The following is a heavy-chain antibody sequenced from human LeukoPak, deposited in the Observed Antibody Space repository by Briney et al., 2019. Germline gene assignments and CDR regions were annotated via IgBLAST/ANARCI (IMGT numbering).Heavy chain of an antibody. D-gene: IGHD3-22*01. CDR1: GFTVSSNY. CDR2: IRSNSDGGTI. CDR3: ATDFYDST. V-gene: IGHV3-15*01. Sequence: PGGSLRLSCAASGFTVSSNYMSSVRQAPGKGLEWVGRIRSNSDGGTIAYAAPVKGRFTLSRDDSKTTLYLQMNSLQTEDTAVYYCATDFYDSTWGQGTLVTVSS. J-gene: IGHJ5*02.